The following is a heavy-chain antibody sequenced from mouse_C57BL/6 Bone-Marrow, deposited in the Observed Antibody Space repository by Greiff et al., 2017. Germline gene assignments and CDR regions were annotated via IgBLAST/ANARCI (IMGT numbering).Heavy chain of an antibody. D-gene: IGHD2-5*01. Sequence: VQRVESGAELARPGASVKLSCKASGYTFTSYGISWVKQRTGQGLEWIGEIYPRSGNTYYNEKFKGKATLTADKSSSTAYMELRSLTSEDSAVYFCARSAAYYSNYRAWFAYWGQGTLVTVSA. J-gene: IGHJ3*01. CDR3: ARSAAYYSNYRAWFAY. CDR1: GYTFTSYG. V-gene: IGHV1-81*01. CDR2: IYPRSGNT.